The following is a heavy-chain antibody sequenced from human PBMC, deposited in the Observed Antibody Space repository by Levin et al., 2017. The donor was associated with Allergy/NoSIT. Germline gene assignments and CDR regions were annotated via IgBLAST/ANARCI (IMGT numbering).Heavy chain of an antibody. CDR2: YDYGGNT. V-gene: IGHV4-4*07. Sequence: SETLSLTCTVSGGSITGFHWNWIRQSAGKGLEWIGRYDYGGNTKYNPSLRSRVAMSMDPSKNQVFLTLHSVPAADTAVYFWARDPLTAPRWFDLWGRGTLVTVSS. CDR1: GGSITGFH. J-gene: IGHJ2*01. CDR3: ARDPLTAPRWFDL. D-gene: IGHD4-23*01.